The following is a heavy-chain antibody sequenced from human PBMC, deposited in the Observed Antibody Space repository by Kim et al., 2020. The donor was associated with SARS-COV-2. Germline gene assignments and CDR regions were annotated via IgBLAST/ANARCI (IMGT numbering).Heavy chain of an antibody. J-gene: IGHJ4*02. V-gene: IGHV3-30*18. CDR1: GFTFSSYG. Sequence: GGSLRLSCAASGFTFSSYGMHWVRQAPGKGLEWVAVISYDGSNKYYADSVKGRFTISRDNSKNTLYLQMNSLRAEDTAVYYCAKDKGGIVGATEYYFDYWGQGTLVTVSS. D-gene: IGHD1-26*01. CDR3: AKDKGGIVGATEYYFDY. CDR2: ISYDGSNK.